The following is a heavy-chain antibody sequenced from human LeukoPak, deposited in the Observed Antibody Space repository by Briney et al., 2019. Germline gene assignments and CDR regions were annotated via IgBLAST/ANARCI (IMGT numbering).Heavy chain of an antibody. V-gene: IGHV1-18*01. J-gene: IGHJ5*02. CDR2: ISAYNGNT. Sequence: ASVKVSCKASGYTFTSYGISWVRQAPGQGLEWMGWISAYNGNTNYAQKLQGRVTMTTDTSTSTAYMELRSLRSDDTAVYYCARDIKNCSSTSCYTYPWFDPWGQGTLVTVSS. CDR1: GYTFTSYG. CDR3: ARDIKNCSSTSCYTYPWFDP. D-gene: IGHD2-2*02.